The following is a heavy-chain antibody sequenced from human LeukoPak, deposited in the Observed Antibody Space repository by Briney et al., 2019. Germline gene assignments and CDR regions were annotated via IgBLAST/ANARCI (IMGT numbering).Heavy chain of an antibody. V-gene: IGHV4-34*01. CDR1: GGSFSDYY. J-gene: IGHJ5*02. Sequence: SETLSLTCAVYGGSFSDYYWTWIRQSPGKGLEWIGEINHSGSTNYNPSLKSRVTISVDTSKNQFSLKLSSVTAADTAVYYCARGAITMVPWFDPWGQGTLVTVSS. D-gene: IGHD3-10*01. CDR2: INHSGST. CDR3: ARGAITMVPWFDP.